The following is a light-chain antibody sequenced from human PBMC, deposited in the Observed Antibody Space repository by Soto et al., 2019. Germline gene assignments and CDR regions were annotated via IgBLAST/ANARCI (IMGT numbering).Light chain of an antibody. V-gene: IGKV1-5*03. Sequence: DIQMTQSPSTLSASVGDRVTITCRPSQSINTWLAWYQQKPGKAPTLLIYKASTLQSGVPSRFSGSGSRTEFTLTISSLQPDDFATYYCQQYGSYSPFTFGPGTKVDV. CDR1: QSINTW. J-gene: IGKJ3*01. CDR2: KAS. CDR3: QQYGSYSPFT.